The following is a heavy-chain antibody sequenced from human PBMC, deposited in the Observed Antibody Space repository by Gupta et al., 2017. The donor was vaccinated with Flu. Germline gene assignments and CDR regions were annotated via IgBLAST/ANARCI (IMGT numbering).Heavy chain of an antibody. D-gene: IGHD3-3*01. CDR2: IIPIFGTA. V-gene: IGHV1-69*06. Sequence: QAPGQGLEWMGGIIPIFGTANYAQKFQGRVTITADKSTSTAYMELSSLRSEDTAVYYCARGTTGYYDFWSGSHYYYYMDVWGKGTTVTVSS. J-gene: IGHJ6*03. CDR3: ARGTTGYYDFWSGSHYYYYMDV.